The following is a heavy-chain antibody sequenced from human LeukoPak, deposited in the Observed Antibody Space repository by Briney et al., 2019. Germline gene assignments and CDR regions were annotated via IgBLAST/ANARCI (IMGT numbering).Heavy chain of an antibody. CDR1: GFTSSDYY. V-gene: IGHV3-11*04. Sequence: GSLRLSCAASGFTSSDYYMSWIRQAPGKGLEWVSYISSSGSTIYYADSVKGRFTISRDNAKNSLYLQMNSLRAEDTAVYYCARVTIYCSSTSCYRGDAFDIWGQGTMVTVSS. CDR3: ARVTIYCSSTSCYRGDAFDI. D-gene: IGHD2-2*02. CDR2: ISSSGSTI. J-gene: IGHJ3*02.